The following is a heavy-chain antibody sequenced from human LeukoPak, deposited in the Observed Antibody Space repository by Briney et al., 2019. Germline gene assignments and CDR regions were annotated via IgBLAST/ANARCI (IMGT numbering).Heavy chain of an antibody. CDR3: AREPLGRPRTYYFDY. J-gene: IGHJ4*02. Sequence: ASVKVSCKASGYTFTSYYMHWVRQAPGQGLEWMGIINPSGGSTSYAQKFQGRVTTTRDTSTSTVYMELSSLRSEDTAVYYCAREPLGRPRTYYFDYWGQGTLVTVSS. V-gene: IGHV1-46*01. CDR1: GYTFTSYY. D-gene: IGHD1-14*01. CDR2: INPSGGST.